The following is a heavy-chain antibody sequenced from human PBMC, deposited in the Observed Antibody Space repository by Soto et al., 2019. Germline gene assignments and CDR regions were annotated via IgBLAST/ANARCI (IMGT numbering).Heavy chain of an antibody. J-gene: IGHJ6*02. Sequence: SETLSLTCTVSGGSISSYYWSWIRQPPGKGLEWIGYIYYSGSTNYNPSLKSRVTISVDTSKNQFSLKLSSVTAADTAVYYCARDLDCIGGSRYAYGMDVWGQGTTVTVSS. CDR2: IYYSGST. CDR3: ARDLDCIGGSRYAYGMDV. V-gene: IGHV4-59*01. D-gene: IGHD2-15*01. CDR1: GGSISSYY.